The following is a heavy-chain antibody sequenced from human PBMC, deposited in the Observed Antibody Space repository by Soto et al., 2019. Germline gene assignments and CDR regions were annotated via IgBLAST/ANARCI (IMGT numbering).Heavy chain of an antibody. J-gene: IGHJ6*04. CDR1: GGSISSGGYY. CDR2: IYYSGST. Sequence: QVQLQESGPGLVKPSQTLSLTCTVSGGSISSGGYYWSWIRQHPGKGLEWIGYIYYSGSTHYTPSLESRVTRSGDTSKNQFSLKLSSVTAADTAVYYCARDPQWQRNYYCYGMDVWGKGTTVTVSS. V-gene: IGHV4-31*03. CDR3: ARDPQWQRNYYCYGMDV. D-gene: IGHD6-19*01.